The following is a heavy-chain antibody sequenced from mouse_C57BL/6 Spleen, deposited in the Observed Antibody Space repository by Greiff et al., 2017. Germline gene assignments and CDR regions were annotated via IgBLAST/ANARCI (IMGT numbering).Heavy chain of an antibody. CDR3: ARSTGTGGFDY. V-gene: IGHV5-17*01. Sequence: VQLQQSGGGLVKPGGSLKLSCAASGFTFSDYGMHWVRQAPEKGLEWVAYISSGSSTIYYADTVKGRFTISRDNAKNTLFLQMTSLRSEDTAMYYCARSTGTGGFDYWGQGTTLTVSS. CDR2: ISSGSSTI. J-gene: IGHJ2*01. CDR1: GFTFSDYG. D-gene: IGHD4-1*02.